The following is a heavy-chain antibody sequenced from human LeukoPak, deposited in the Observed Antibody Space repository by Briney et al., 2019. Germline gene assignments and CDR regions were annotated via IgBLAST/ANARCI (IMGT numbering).Heavy chain of an antibody. CDR1: GFTFSSYS. J-gene: IGHJ4*02. D-gene: IGHD3-10*01. CDR2: ISTSSSHI. Sequence: GGSLRLSCAASGFTFSSYSMNWVRQAPGKGLEWVSSISTSSSHIYYADSVKGRFTISRDNAKNSLYLQMNSLRAEDTAVYYCARFATYGSGTYAFDYWGQGTLVTVSS. V-gene: IGHV3-21*01. CDR3: ARFATYGSGTYAFDY.